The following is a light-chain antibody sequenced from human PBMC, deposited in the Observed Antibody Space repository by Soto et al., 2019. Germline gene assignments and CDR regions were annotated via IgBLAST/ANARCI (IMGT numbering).Light chain of an antibody. Sequence: DIQMTQSPSSLSASVGDRVTISCRASQSISNNLNWYQQKPGRAPKLLIYSASSLQSGVPSKFSGTGSGTDFTLTISSLQPEDFATYFCQQSYRTPHTLGQGTRLEIK. V-gene: IGKV1-39*01. J-gene: IGKJ2*01. CDR2: SAS. CDR3: QQSYRTPHT. CDR1: QSISNN.